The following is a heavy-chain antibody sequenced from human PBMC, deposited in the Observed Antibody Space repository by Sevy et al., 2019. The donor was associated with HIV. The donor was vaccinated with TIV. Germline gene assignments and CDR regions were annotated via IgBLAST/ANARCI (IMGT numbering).Heavy chain of an antibody. CDR2: ISWNSGSI. D-gene: IGHD2-2*01. V-gene: IGHV3-9*01. J-gene: IGHJ4*02. CDR1: GFTFDDYT. Sequence: GGSLRLSCAASGFTFDDYTMHWVRQAPGKGLEWVSGISWNSGSIGYADSVKGRFTISRDNAKNSLYLQMNSLRAEDTALYYCAKDKGSSAQYYFDYWGQGTLVTASS. CDR3: AKDKGSSAQYYFDY.